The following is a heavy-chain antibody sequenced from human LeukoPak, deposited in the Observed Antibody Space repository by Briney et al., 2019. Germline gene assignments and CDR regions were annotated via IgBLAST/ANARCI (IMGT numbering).Heavy chain of an antibody. V-gene: IGHV3-48*03. D-gene: IGHD4-17*01. Sequence: GGSLRLSCAASGFTFSSYEMNWVRQAPGKGLEWVSYISSSGSTIYYADSVKGRFTISRDNAKSSLSLQMNSLRAEDTAVYYCARRDHGDYGEEYWGQGTLVTVSS. J-gene: IGHJ4*02. CDR3: ARRDHGDYGEEY. CDR2: ISSSGSTI. CDR1: GFTFSSYE.